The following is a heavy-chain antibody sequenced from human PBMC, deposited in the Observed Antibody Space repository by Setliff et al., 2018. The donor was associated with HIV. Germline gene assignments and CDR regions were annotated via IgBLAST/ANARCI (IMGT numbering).Heavy chain of an antibody. CDR3: AVVVGGYAYSSSWYFHY. D-gene: IGHD6-13*01. CDR2: ILSTGERT. CDR1: GFTFSNYA. V-gene: IGHV3-23*01. J-gene: IGHJ4*02. Sequence: GESLRLSCAASGFTFSNYAMSWVRQAPGEGLEWVSAILSTGERTFYADSVKGRFTISRDNSKNTVYLQMNSLRAEDTAVYYCAVVVGGYAYSSSWYFHYWGQGTLVTVSS.